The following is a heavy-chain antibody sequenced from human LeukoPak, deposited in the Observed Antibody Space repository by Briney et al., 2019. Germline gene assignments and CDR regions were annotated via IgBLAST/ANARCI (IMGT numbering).Heavy chain of an antibody. J-gene: IGHJ3*02. V-gene: IGHV3-48*03. D-gene: IGHD3-9*01. Sequence: GGSLRLSCAASGFTFSSYEMNWVRQAPGKGLEWVSYISSSGSTIYYADSVKGRFTISRDNAKNSLYLQMNSLRAEDTAVYYCARERLYDILTGYYRGAFDIWGQGTMVTVSS. CDR2: ISSSGSTI. CDR1: GFTFSSYE. CDR3: ARERLYDILTGYYRGAFDI.